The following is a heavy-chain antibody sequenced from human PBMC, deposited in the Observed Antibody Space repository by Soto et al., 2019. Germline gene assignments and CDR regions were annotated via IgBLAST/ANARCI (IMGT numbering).Heavy chain of an antibody. J-gene: IGHJ6*02. CDR2: INHSGST. CDR3: ARGGSSWYAAYYYYGMDV. Sequence: PSETLSLTCAVYGGSFSGYYWSWIRQPPGKGLEWIGEINHSGSTNYNPSLKSRVTISVDTSKNQFSLKLSSVTAADTAVYYCARGGSSWYAAYYYYGMDVWGQGTTVTVSS. V-gene: IGHV4-34*01. D-gene: IGHD6-13*01. CDR1: GGSFSGYY.